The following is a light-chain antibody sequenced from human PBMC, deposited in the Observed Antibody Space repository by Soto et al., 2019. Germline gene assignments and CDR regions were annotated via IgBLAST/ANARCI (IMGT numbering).Light chain of an antibody. V-gene: IGKV3-15*01. Sequence: ERATLSCRASQSVANNVAWYQQKPGQPPRLLIYGASTRAAGVPARFSGSGYGRQFSLTISSLQSEDFAIYHCQQHNNWPPWTFGQGTKVDIK. CDR3: QQHNNWPPWT. CDR2: GAS. J-gene: IGKJ1*01. CDR1: QSVANN.